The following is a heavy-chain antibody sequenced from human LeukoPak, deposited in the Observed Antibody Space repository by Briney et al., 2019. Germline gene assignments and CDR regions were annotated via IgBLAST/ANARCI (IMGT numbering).Heavy chain of an antibody. CDR3: AGAAKYSSGWRIDY. V-gene: IGHV4-4*02. J-gene: IGHJ4*02. Sequence: PSETLSLTCAVSGGSISSSNWWSWVRQPPGKGLEWIGEIYHSGSTNYNPSLKSRVTISVDKSKNQFSLKLSSVTAADTAVYYCAGAAKYSSGWRIDYWGQGTLVTASS. D-gene: IGHD6-19*01. CDR1: GGSISSSNW. CDR2: IYHSGST.